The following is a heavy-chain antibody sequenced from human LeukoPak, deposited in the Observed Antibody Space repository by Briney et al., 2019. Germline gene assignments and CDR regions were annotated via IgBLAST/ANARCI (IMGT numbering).Heavy chain of an antibody. CDR2: INHSGST. Sequence: SETLSLTCAVYGGSLSGYYWSWIRQPPGKGLEWIGEINHSGSTNYNPSLKSRVTISVDTSKNQFSLKLSSVTAADTAVYYCARGPYYYGSGSYEVVGFDYWGQGTLVTVSS. J-gene: IGHJ4*02. V-gene: IGHV4-34*01. D-gene: IGHD3-10*01. CDR1: GGSLSGYY. CDR3: ARGPYYYGSGSYEVVGFDY.